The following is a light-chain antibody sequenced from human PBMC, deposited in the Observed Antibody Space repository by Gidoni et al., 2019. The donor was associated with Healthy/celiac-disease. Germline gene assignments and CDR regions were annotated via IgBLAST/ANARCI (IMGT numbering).Light chain of an antibody. CDR2: KAS. CDR3: QSADSSGSYVV. Sequence: SYELTQPPSVSVSPGQTARITCSGDALPKQYAYWYQQKPGPAPVLVIYKASERPSGIPERFSGSSSGTTVTLTISGVQAEDEADYYCQSADSSGSYVVFGGETKLTVL. CDR1: ALPKQY. J-gene: IGLJ2*01. V-gene: IGLV3-25*03.